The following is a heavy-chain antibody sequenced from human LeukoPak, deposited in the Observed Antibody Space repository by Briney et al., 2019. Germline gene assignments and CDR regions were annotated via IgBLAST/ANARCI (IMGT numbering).Heavy chain of an antibody. Sequence: GGSLRLSCAASGFTFSDYYMSWIRQAPGKGLEWVSYISSSGSTIYYADSVKGRFTISRDNAKNSLYLQMNGLRAEDTAVYYCARVDPGGYSYGYFDYWGQGTLVTVSS. D-gene: IGHD5-18*01. CDR2: ISSSGSTI. CDR3: ARVDPGGYSYGYFDY. CDR1: GFTFSDYY. J-gene: IGHJ4*02. V-gene: IGHV3-11*01.